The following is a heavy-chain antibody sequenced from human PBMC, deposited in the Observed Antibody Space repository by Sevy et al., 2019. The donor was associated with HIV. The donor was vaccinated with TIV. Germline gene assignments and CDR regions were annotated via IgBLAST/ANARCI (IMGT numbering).Heavy chain of an antibody. Sequence: GGSLRLSCSASEFTFSSYAMSWVRLAPGKGLEWVSSISGSGRFTYYADFVEGRFIISRDNSKNTLSVQMNSLRAEDTAVYYCAKGFCSGDTCPRDYYYYGMDVWGQGTTVTVSS. D-gene: IGHD2-15*01. V-gene: IGHV3-23*01. CDR1: EFTFSSYA. CDR2: ISGSGRFT. J-gene: IGHJ6*02. CDR3: AKGFCSGDTCPRDYYYYGMDV.